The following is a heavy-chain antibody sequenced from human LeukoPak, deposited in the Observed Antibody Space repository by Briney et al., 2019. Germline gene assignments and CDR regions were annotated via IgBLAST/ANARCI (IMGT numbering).Heavy chain of an antibody. D-gene: IGHD3-22*01. V-gene: IGHV5-51*01. CDR3: ARQGEDYYDNSGYPDY. CDR1: GYSFTSYW. J-gene: IGHJ4*02. Sequence: GESLKISCKGSGYSFTSYWIGWVRQMPGKGLEWMGIIYPGDSDTRYSPSFQGQVIISVDKSISTAYLQWSSLKASDTAMYYCARQGEDYYDNSGYPDYWGQGTLVTVSS. CDR2: IYPGDSDT.